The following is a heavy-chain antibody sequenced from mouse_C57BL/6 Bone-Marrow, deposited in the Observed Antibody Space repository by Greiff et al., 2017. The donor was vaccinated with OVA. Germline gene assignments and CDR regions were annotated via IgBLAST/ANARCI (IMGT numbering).Heavy chain of an antibody. D-gene: IGHD1-1*01. CDR3: ARDRGTVPHWYFDV. J-gene: IGHJ1*03. CDR1: GYTFTSYW. CDR2: IDPSDSYT. V-gene: IGHV1-50*01. Sequence: QVQLQQPGAELVKPGASVKLSCKASGYTFTSYWMQWVKQRPGQGLEWIGEIDPSDSYTNYNQKFKGKATLTVDPSSSTAYMQLSSLTSEDSAVYYCARDRGTVPHWYFDVWGTGTTVTVSS.